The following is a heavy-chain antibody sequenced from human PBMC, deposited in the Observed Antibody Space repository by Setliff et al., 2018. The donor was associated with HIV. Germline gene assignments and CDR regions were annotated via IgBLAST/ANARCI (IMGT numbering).Heavy chain of an antibody. CDR1: GFTFSNAW. V-gene: IGHV3-15*01. D-gene: IGHD6-6*01. Sequence: GGSLRLSCAAAGFTFSNAWMTWVRQAPGKGLEWVARIRNKKNGGTTYYAAPMEGRFTILRDDSKNMAYLQMNSLKIEDTALYFCSINSPLSSWGQGTLVTVSS. CDR3: SINSPLSS. CDR2: IRNKKNGGTT. J-gene: IGHJ4*02.